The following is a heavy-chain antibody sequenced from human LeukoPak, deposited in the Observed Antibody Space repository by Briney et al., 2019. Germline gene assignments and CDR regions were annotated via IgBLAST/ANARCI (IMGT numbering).Heavy chain of an antibody. CDR2: ISSSGSTI. Sequence: SGGSLRLSCAASGFTFSSYEMNWVRQAPGRGLEWVSYISSSGSTIYYADSVKGRFTISRDNAKNSLYLQMSGLKSEDTAVYYCARLIRYPSSGNYTDVWGKGTTVTVSS. D-gene: IGHD1-14*01. V-gene: IGHV3-48*03. CDR1: GFTFSSYE. CDR3: ARLIRYPSSGNYTDV. J-gene: IGHJ6*03.